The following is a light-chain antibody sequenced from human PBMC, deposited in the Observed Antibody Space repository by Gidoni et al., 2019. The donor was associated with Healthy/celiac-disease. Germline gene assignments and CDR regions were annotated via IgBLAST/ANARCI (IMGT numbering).Light chain of an antibody. J-gene: IGLJ2*01. Sequence: SYELTQPPSVSESPGQTASITCSGDKLWDKYSCWYQQKPGQSPVLVIYQDSKRPSGIPERFSGSNSGNTATLTISGTQAMDEADYYCQAWDSSTDVVFGGGTKLTVL. CDR3: QAWDSSTDVV. CDR1: KLWDKY. CDR2: QDS. V-gene: IGLV3-1*01.